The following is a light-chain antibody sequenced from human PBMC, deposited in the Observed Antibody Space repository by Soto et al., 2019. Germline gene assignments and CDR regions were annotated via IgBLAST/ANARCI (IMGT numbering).Light chain of an antibody. CDR2: DAS. CDR1: QTISNL. V-gene: IGKV3-11*01. J-gene: IGKJ4*01. Sequence: EIVLTQSPATLSLSPGERATLSCRASQTISNLLAWYQQKPGQAPRLLIYDASNRATGIPARFSGSGSGTDFTLTISSLEPEDFAIYYCHQRSDWSLTFGGGTEGEIK. CDR3: HQRSDWSLT.